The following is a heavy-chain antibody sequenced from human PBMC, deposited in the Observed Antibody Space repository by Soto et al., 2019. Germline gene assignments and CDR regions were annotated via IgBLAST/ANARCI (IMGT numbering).Heavy chain of an antibody. V-gene: IGHV4-34*01. CDR3: AGPKTIGAAAGKGWFDP. D-gene: IGHD6-13*01. CDR2: INHSGST. J-gene: IGHJ5*02. Sequence: PSETLSLTCAVYGGSFSDYSWTWIRQPPGKGLEWIGEINHSGSTYYSPSLKGRLIISVDPSKNQFSLKLTSVTAADTAMYYCAGPKTIGAAAGKGWFDPWGQGTLVTVSS. CDR1: GGSFSDYS.